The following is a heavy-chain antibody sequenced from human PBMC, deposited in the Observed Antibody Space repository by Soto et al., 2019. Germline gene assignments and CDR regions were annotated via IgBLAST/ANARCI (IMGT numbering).Heavy chain of an antibody. V-gene: IGHV1-69*10. J-gene: IGHJ3*02. CDR2: IIPILGIA. D-gene: IGHD6-19*01. Sequence: VKVSCKASAFTANSHGISWVRQAPGQGLEWMGRIIPILGIANYAQKFQGRVTITADKSTSTAYMELRSLRSDDTAVYYCARDRVAGTQNAFDIWGQGTMVTVSS. CDR3: ARDRVAGTQNAFDI. CDR1: AFTANSHG.